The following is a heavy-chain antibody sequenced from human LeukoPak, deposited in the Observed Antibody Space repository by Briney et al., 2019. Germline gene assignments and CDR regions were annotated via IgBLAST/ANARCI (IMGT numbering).Heavy chain of an antibody. Sequence: PSETLSLTCAVYGGSFGGYYWSWIRQPPGKGLEWIGEINHSGSTNYNPSLKSRVTISVDTSKNQFSLKLSSVTAADTAVYYCARQDYGDFSLRNDAFDIWGQGTMVTVSS. D-gene: IGHD4-17*01. CDR2: INHSGST. V-gene: IGHV4-34*01. CDR3: ARQDYGDFSLRNDAFDI. J-gene: IGHJ3*02. CDR1: GGSFGGYY.